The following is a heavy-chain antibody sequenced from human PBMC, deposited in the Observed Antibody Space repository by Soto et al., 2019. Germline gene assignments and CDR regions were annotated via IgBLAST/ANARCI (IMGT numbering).Heavy chain of an antibody. D-gene: IGHD6-6*01. CDR3: AXGSSSSFSYYYYYGMDV. CDR1: GGTISSYA. V-gene: IGHV1-69*13. J-gene: IGHJ6*02. CDR2: IIPIFGTA. Sequence: SVKVSCKASGGTISSYAISWVRQAPGQGLEWMGGIIPIFGTANYAQKFQGRVTITADESTSTAYMELSSLRSEDTAVYYCAXGSSSSFSYYYYYGMDVWGQGTTVTVSS.